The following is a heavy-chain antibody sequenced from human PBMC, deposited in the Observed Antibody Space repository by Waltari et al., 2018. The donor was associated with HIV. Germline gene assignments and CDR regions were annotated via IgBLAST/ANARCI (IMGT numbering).Heavy chain of an antibody. D-gene: IGHD3-3*01. CDR3: ARDRDFWSGHYYYYGMDV. CDR2: IYYSGST. V-gene: IGHV4-59*01. Sequence: QVQLQESGPGLVKPSETLSLTCTVSGGSISSYYWSWIRQPPGKGLEWIGYIYYSGSTNYNPPLKSRVTISVDTSKTQFSLKLSSVTAADTAVYYCARDRDFWSGHYYYYGMDVWGQGTTVTVSS. J-gene: IGHJ6*02. CDR1: GGSISSYY.